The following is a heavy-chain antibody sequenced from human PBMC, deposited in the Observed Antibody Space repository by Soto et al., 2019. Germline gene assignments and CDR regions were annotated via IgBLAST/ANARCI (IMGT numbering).Heavy chain of an antibody. CDR3: ATLPPRIVVALLPIPT. J-gene: IGHJ5*02. D-gene: IGHD2-21*01. Sequence: QVQLRESGPGLVKTSGTLSLTCVVSGGSISSTNWWTWVREPPGKGLEWIGEIYHSGSPTFSPSLRGRATISVDKSNNQFSLRRRSVTAADAAVYYCATLPPRIVVALLPIPTWGQGSLVTVSS. CDR2: IYHSGSP. V-gene: IGHV4-4*02. CDR1: GGSISSTNW.